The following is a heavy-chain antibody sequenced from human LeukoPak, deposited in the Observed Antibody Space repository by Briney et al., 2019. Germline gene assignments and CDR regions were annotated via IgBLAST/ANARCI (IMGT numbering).Heavy chain of an antibody. CDR3: ARGGYSYGLYYFDY. J-gene: IGHJ4*02. Sequence: SETLSLTCTVSGGSISGYYWSWIRQPPGKGLEWIGYIYYSGSTNYNPSLKSRVTISVDTSKNQFSLKLSSVTAADTAVYYCARGGYSYGLYYFDYWGQGTLVTVSS. V-gene: IGHV4-59*01. CDR1: GGSISGYY. CDR2: IYYSGST. D-gene: IGHD5-18*01.